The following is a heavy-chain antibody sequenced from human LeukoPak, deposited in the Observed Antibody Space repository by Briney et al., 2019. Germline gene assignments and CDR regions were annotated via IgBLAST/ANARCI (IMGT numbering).Heavy chain of an antibody. V-gene: IGHV4-38-2*02. CDR2: IYHSGST. CDR1: GYSISSGYY. D-gene: IGHD5-18*01. Sequence: SETLSLTCTVSGYSISSGYYWGWIRQPPGKGLEWIGSIYHSGSTYYNPSLKSRVTISVDTSKNQFSLKLSSVTAADTAVYYCASHSYGLYYFDYWGQGTLVTVSS. CDR3: ASHSYGLYYFDY. J-gene: IGHJ4*02.